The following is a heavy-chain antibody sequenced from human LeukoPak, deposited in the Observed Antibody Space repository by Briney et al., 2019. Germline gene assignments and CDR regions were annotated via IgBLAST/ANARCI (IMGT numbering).Heavy chain of an antibody. CDR3: TKAGGGGSHDDFDY. Sequence: GGSLRLSCAASGFSFSIYSMNWVRQAPGKGLEWLSYVAPSSSTKYYAAPVKGRFTFSRDNAKNSLYLQMNSLRVEDTAIYYCTKAGGGGSHDDFDYWGQGILVTVSS. J-gene: IGHJ4*02. CDR2: VAPSSSTK. CDR1: GFSFSIYS. D-gene: IGHD1-26*01. V-gene: IGHV3-48*01.